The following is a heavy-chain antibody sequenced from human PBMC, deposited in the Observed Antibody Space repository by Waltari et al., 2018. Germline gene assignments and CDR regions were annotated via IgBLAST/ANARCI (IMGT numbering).Heavy chain of an antibody. V-gene: IGHV1-2*06. CDR2: FNPKSGAT. CDR1: GYTLTDSV. CDR3: ARHIDSIRSA. D-gene: IGHD2-21*01. J-gene: IGHJ5*02. Sequence: QVQLVQSGAEVKKPGASVKVSCKASGYTLTDSVSDWVRPAPGQGLEWMGRFNPKSGATTYPQKLQGRITMTRDTSIGTAYMELGSVTSDDTALYYCARHIDSIRSAWGQGTLVTVSS.